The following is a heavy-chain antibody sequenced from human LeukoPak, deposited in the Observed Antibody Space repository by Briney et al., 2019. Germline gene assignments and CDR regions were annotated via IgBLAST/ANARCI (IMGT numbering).Heavy chain of an antibody. D-gene: IGHD4-23*01. CDR3: AGGDYGGNLDY. CDR2: INHSGST. CDR1: GGSFSGYY. V-gene: IGHV4-34*01. J-gene: IGHJ4*02. Sequence: SETLSLTCAVYGGSFSGYYWSWIRQPPGKGLEWIGEINHSGSTNYNPSLKSRVTISVDTSKNQFSLKLSSVTAADTAVYYCAGGDYGGNLDYWGQGTLVTVSS.